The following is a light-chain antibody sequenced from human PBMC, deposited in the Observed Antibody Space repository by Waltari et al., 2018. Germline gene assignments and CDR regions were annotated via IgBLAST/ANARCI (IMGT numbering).Light chain of an antibody. Sequence: DIVMTQSPDSLAASLGERATINCKSSQSVLYSSNNKNYLAWYQQKPGQPPKLLIYWASTRESGVPDRFSGSGSGTDFTLTISSLQAEDVAVYYCQQYYSIPITFGPGTKVDIK. V-gene: IGKV4-1*01. CDR2: WAS. CDR1: QSVLYSSNNKNY. CDR3: QQYYSIPIT. J-gene: IGKJ3*01.